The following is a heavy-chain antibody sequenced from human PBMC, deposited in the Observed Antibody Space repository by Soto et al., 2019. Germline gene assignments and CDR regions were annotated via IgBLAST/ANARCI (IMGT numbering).Heavy chain of an antibody. V-gene: IGHV3-21*01. Sequence: EVQLVESGGGLVKPGGSLRLSCAASGFTFSSYSMNWVRQAPGKGLEWVSSISSSSYIYYADSVKGRFTISRDNAKNSLYLQMNSLRAEDTAVYYCARPDYGDGYNWFDPWGQGTLVTVSS. CDR3: ARPDYGDGYNWFDP. D-gene: IGHD4-17*01. J-gene: IGHJ5*02. CDR2: ISSSSYI. CDR1: GFTFSSYS.